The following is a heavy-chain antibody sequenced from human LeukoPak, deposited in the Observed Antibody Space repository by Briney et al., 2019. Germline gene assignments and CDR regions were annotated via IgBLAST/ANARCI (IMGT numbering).Heavy chain of an antibody. CDR1: GGSISSYF. CDR2: IYYSEST. D-gene: IGHD6-19*01. CDR3: ARLTGQAVAGTFSDY. Sequence: SETLSLTCTVSGGSISSYFWSWIRQPPGKGLEWIGYIYYSESTNYNPSLKSRVTISVDTSKNQFSLKMKSVTAADTAVYYCARLTGQAVAGTFSDYWGQGTLVTVSS. J-gene: IGHJ4*02. V-gene: IGHV4-59*08.